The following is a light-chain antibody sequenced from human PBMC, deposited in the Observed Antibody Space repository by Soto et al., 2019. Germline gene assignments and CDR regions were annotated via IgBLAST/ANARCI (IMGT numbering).Light chain of an antibody. CDR3: QSYDSSLVV. CDR2: GNS. V-gene: IGLV1-40*01. Sequence: QSVLTQPPSVSGAPGQRVTISCTGSSSNIGAGYDVHWYQQLPGTAPKLLIYGNSNRPSGVPDRFSGSKSGTSPSLAFTGLQAEDEADYYCQSYDSSLVVFGGGTKLTVL. CDR1: SSNIGAGYD. J-gene: IGLJ2*01.